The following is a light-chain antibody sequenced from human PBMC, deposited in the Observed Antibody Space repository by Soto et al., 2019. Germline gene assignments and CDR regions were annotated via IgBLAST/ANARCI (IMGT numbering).Light chain of an antibody. CDR3: CSYVAATTYV. V-gene: IGLV2-23*01. Sequence: QSVLTQPASVSGSPGQSITISCTGTSSTVGGFNVVSWYQQHPGKAPKVIIYEGIKRPSGVSNRFSGSNSGSTASLTISGLQAEDEADYYCCSYVAATTYVFGNGTKVTV. J-gene: IGLJ1*01. CDR1: SSTVGGFNV. CDR2: EGI.